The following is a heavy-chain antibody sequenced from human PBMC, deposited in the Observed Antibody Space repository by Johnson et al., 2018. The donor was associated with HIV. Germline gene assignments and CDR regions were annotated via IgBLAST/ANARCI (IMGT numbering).Heavy chain of an antibody. CDR1: GFDFSSSW. D-gene: IGHD2-15*01. V-gene: IGHV3-74*01. CDR2: IRNDGSET. Sequence: VQLVESGGGLVQPGGSLRLSCAASGFDFSSSWMHWVRQAPGKGLVWVSRIRNDGSETAYADSVKGRCFIYSDNSKNTLDMQMKRLRVEDTAVYYCAKEALRGGEYDAFDIWGQGTMVTVS. CDR3: AKEALRGGEYDAFDI. J-gene: IGHJ3*02.